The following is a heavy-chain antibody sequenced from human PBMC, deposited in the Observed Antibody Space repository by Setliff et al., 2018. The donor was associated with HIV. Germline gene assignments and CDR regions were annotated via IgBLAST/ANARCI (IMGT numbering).Heavy chain of an antibody. CDR2: VYHTGST. D-gene: IGHD2-2*01. CDR3: ARHAAGPDGPFDY. CDR1: GYSMSSGYY. Sequence: ETLSLTCGVSGYSMSSGYYWGWIRQPPGKGLEWIGSVYHTGSTYYNPSLKSRVTISVDTSKNQFSLKLSSVIAADTAVYYCARHAAGPDGPFDYWGQGTLVTVSS. V-gene: IGHV4-38-2*01. J-gene: IGHJ4*02.